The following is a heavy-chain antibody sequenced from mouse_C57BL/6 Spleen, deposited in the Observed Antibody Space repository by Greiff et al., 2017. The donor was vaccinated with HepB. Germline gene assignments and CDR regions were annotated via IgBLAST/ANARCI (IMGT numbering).Heavy chain of an antibody. D-gene: IGHD2-2*01. V-gene: IGHV1-59*01. Sequence: VQLQQPGAELVRPGTSVKLSCKASGYTFTSYWMHWVKQRPGQGLEWIGVIDPSDSYTNYNQKFKGKATLTVDTSSSTAYMQLSSLTSEDSAVYYCARSLYGYDPYYAMDYWGQGTSVTVSS. CDR3: ARSLYGYDPYYAMDY. J-gene: IGHJ4*01. CDR2: IDPSDSYT. CDR1: GYTFTSYW.